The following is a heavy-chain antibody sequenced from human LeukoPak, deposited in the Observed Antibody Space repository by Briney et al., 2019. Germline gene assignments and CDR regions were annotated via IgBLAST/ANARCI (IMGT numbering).Heavy chain of an antibody. CDR3: ARVPRDYGGNSELNAGAFDI. CDR2: IYYSGST. J-gene: IGHJ3*02. D-gene: IGHD4-23*01. V-gene: IGHV4-30-4*01. Sequence: PSETLSLTCSVSGGSISSGDYYWSWIRQPPGKGLEWLGYIYYSGSTYYNPSLKSRVTISVDTSKNQFSLKLSSVTAADTAVYYCARVPRDYGGNSELNAGAFDIWGQGTMVTVSS. CDR1: GGSISSGDYY.